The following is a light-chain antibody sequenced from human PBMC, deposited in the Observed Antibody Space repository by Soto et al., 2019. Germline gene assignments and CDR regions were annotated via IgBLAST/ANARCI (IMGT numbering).Light chain of an antibody. V-gene: IGKV3-15*01. CDR3: QQYKNWPPLT. Sequence: ELVMTQSPATLSVSPGETATLSCRASQSVSYNLDWYQQKPGQGTRILLYGAFTRATGIPARFSGSGSGTEFTLTISSLQYEDFAVYYCQQYKNWPPLTFGGGTKVEIK. CDR1: QSVSYN. CDR2: GAF. J-gene: IGKJ4*01.